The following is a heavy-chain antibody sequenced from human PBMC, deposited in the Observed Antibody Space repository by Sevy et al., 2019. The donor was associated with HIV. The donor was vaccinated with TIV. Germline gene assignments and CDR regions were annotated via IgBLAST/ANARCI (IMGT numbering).Heavy chain of an antibody. V-gene: IGHV1-8*01. CDR2: MNPNSGNT. CDR1: GYTFTSYD. J-gene: IGHJ6*02. D-gene: IGHD2-15*01. Sequence: ASVKVSCKASGYTFTSYDINWVRQATGQGLEWMGWMNPNSGNTGYAQKFQGRVTMTRNTSISTAYMELSSLRSEDTAVYYCASLLGYCRGGSCNYYYGMDVWGQGTTVTVSS. CDR3: ASLLGYCRGGSCNYYYGMDV.